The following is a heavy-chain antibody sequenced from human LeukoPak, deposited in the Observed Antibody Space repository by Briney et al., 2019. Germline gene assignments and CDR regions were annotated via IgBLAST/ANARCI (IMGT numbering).Heavy chain of an antibody. V-gene: IGHV3-23*01. CDR2: SGTSGDA. CDR1: GFTFSSYA. D-gene: IGHD2/OR15-2a*01. Sequence: GGSLRLSCAASGFTFSSYAMNWVRQAPGKGLEWVSASGTSGDAYYGDSVKGRFIISRDNAKNTVYLQMNSLRAEDTAVYYCTRHPFPPAGYYFYYYYMDVWGKGTTVTVSS. CDR3: TRHPFPPAGYYFYYYYMDV. J-gene: IGHJ6*03.